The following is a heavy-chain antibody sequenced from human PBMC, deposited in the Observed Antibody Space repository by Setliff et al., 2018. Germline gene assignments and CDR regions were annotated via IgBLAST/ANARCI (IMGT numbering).Heavy chain of an antibody. J-gene: IGHJ4*02. Sequence: PSETLSLTCAVYGGSFSGYYWNWSRQPPGKGLEWIGEIDHSGSTNYNPSLKSRVTISIDKSNNQFSLKLNSVTAADTAVYYCARAPRYFDPTGSYLDYWGQGTLVTVPQ. V-gene: IGHV4-34*01. CDR3: ARAPRYFDPTGSYLDY. D-gene: IGHD3-9*01. CDR2: IDHSGST. CDR1: GGSFSGYY.